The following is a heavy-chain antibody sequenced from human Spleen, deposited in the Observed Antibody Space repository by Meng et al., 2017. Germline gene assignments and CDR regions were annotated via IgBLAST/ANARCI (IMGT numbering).Heavy chain of an antibody. Sequence: QLQLVQSGAEVKKPGASVKVSCKASGYTFTDYDVNWVRQAAGQGLEWMGWMNPINGNTGYAQKFQGRVAMTRNTSITTAYMELSSLRSEDTAVYYCARFCRSSSCPDYWGHGTLVTVSS. D-gene: IGHD2-2*01. V-gene: IGHV1-8*01. CDR3: ARFCRSSSCPDY. CDR1: GYTFTDYD. J-gene: IGHJ4*01. CDR2: MNPINGNT.